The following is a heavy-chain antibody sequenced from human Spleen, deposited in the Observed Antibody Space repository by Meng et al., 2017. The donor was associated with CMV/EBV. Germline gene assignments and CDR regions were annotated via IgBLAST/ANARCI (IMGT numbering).Heavy chain of an antibody. V-gene: IGHV4-39*01. Sequence: STSSYYWGWIRQPPGKGLEWIGSIYYSATTYYNPSLKSRVTISADTSKNQFSPRLSSVTAADTAVYYCARQWPGAYYSDSSGYMDYWGQGTLVTVSS. D-gene: IGHD3-22*01. CDR2: IYYSATT. CDR1: STSSYY. CDR3: ARQWPGAYYSDSSGYMDY. J-gene: IGHJ4*02.